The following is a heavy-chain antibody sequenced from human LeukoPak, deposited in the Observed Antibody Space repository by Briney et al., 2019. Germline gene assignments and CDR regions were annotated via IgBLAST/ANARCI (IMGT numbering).Heavy chain of an antibody. Sequence: EASVKVSCKASGGTFSSYAISWVRQAPGQGLEWMGGIIPIFGTANYAQKFQGRVTITTDESTSTAYMELSSLRSEDTAVYYCARDGWYYYDSSSYYYWGQGTLVTVSS. CDR1: GGTFSSYA. D-gene: IGHD3-22*01. V-gene: IGHV1-69*05. J-gene: IGHJ4*02. CDR3: ARDGWYYYDSSSYYY. CDR2: IIPIFGTA.